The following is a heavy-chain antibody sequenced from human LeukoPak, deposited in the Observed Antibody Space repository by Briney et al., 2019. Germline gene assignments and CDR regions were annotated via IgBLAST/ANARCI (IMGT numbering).Heavy chain of an antibody. CDR2: IYHSGST. J-gene: IGHJ4*02. CDR3: ARVDSSGWYFFDY. V-gene: IGHV4-38-2*02. Sequence: PSETLSLTCTVSGYSISSGYYWGWIRQPPGKGLEWSGSIYHSGSTYYNPSLKSRVTISVDTSKNQFSLKLSSVTAADTAVYYCARVDSSGWYFFDYWGQGTLVTVSS. D-gene: IGHD6-19*01. CDR1: GYSISSGYY.